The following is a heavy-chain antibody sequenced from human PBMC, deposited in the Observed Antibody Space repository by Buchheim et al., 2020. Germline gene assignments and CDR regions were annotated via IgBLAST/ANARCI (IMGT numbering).Heavy chain of an antibody. V-gene: IGHV1-8*01. CDR3: ARGYCSSTSCYAHLYYYYYGMDV. D-gene: IGHD2-2*01. J-gene: IGHJ6*02. Sequence: QVQLVQSGAEVKKPGASVKVSCKASGYTFTSYDINWVRQAPGQGLEWMGWMNPNSGNTCYAQKFQGRVTMTRNTSISTAYMELSSLRSEDTAVYYCARGYCSSTSCYAHLYYYYYGMDVWGQGTT. CDR1: GYTFTSYD. CDR2: MNPNSGNT.